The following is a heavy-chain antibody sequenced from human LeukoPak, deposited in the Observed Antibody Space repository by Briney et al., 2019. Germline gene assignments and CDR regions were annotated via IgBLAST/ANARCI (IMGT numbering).Heavy chain of an antibody. CDR1: GFTFTSYP. D-gene: IGHD1-26*01. Sequence: GGSLRLSCAASGFTFTSYPMHWVRQAPGKGLEWVSTISGGGGSTYYADSVKGRFTISRDNSKNTLYLQVSSLRAEDTAVYYCAKGGKWDVTPFDYWGQGTLVTVSS. CDR3: AKGGKWDVTPFDY. J-gene: IGHJ4*02. CDR2: ISGGGGST. V-gene: IGHV3-23*01.